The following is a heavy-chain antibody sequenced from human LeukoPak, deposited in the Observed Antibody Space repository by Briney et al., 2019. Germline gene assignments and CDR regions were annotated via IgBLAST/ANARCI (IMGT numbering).Heavy chain of an antibody. J-gene: IGHJ5*01. Sequence: TGGSLRLSCAASAFIFDDYAMHWVRQAPGKGLEWVSGINWNSGRTVYADSVKGRFTISRDNAKNALYLQMNSLRIEDTAFYYCAKDQTSGIAGPFDSWGQGTLVTVSS. CDR3: AKDQTSGIAGPFDS. V-gene: IGHV3-9*01. CDR1: AFIFDDYA. D-gene: IGHD6-13*01. CDR2: INWNSGRT.